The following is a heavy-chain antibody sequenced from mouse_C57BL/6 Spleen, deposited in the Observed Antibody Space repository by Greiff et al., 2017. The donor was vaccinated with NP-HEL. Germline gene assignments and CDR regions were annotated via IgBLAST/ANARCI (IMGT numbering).Heavy chain of an antibody. Sequence: EVKLMESGPGLVKPSQSLSLTCSVTGYSITSGYYWNWIRQFPGNKLEWMGYISYDGSNNYNPSLKNRISITRDTSKNQFFLKLNSVTTEDTATYYCATVVTHYYAMDYWGQGTSVTVSS. CDR1: GYSITSGYY. J-gene: IGHJ4*01. CDR2: ISYDGSN. D-gene: IGHD1-1*01. V-gene: IGHV3-6*01. CDR3: ATVVTHYYAMDY.